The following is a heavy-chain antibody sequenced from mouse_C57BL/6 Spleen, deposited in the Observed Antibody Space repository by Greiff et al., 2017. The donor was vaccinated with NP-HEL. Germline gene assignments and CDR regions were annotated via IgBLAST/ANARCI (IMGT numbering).Heavy chain of an antibody. J-gene: IGHJ3*01. CDR1: GFNIKNTY. V-gene: IGHV14-3*01. CDR2: IDPANGNT. CDR3: ARATVVANDWFAY. Sequence: EVQRVESVAELVRPGASVKLSCTASGFNIKNTYMHWVKQRPEQGLEWIGRIDPANGNTKYAPKFQGKATNTADTSSNTAYLQLSSLTSEDTAIYYCARATVVANDWFAYWGQGTLVTVSA. D-gene: IGHD1-1*01.